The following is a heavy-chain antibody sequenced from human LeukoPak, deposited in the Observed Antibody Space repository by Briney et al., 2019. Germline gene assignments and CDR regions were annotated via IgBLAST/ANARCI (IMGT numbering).Heavy chain of an antibody. V-gene: IGHV4-59*12. CDR3: ARGFDRWWAQNFDY. J-gene: IGHJ4*02. CDR1: GGSISSYY. D-gene: IGHD2-15*01. CDR2: FDSSGGT. Sequence: SETLSLTCTVSGGSISSYYWSWIRQPPGKGLEWVAYFDSSGGTDYNPSLKSRVTISVDTSKNQFSLKLSSVTAADTAVYYCARGFDRWWAQNFDYWGQGTLVTVSS.